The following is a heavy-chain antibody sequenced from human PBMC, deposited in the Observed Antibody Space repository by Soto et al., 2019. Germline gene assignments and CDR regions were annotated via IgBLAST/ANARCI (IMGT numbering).Heavy chain of an antibody. J-gene: IGHJ4*02. Sequence: ASVKVSCKASGYTFTSYAMHWVRQAPGQRLEWMGWINAGNGNTKYSQKFQGRVTITRDTSASTAYMELSSLRSEDTAVYYCARHLGFGNYPPGEFYYWGQGTLVTVSS. V-gene: IGHV1-3*01. CDR1: GYTFTSYA. D-gene: IGHD4-4*01. CDR3: ARHLGFGNYPPGEFYY. CDR2: INAGNGNT.